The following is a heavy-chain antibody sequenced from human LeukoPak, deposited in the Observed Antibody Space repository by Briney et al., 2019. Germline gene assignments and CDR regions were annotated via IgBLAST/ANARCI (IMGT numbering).Heavy chain of an antibody. CDR1: GFTFSSYG. J-gene: IGHJ4*02. V-gene: IGHV3-30*18. D-gene: IGHD2-8*01. CDR2: ISYDGSNK. Sequence: GGSLRLSCAASGFTFSSYGMHWVRQAPGKGLEWVAVISYDGSNKYYADSVKGRFTISRDNSKNTLYLQMNSLRAEDTAVYYCAKDAGYCTNGVCYTPSDYWGQGTLVTVSS. CDR3: AKDAGYCTNGVCYTPSDY.